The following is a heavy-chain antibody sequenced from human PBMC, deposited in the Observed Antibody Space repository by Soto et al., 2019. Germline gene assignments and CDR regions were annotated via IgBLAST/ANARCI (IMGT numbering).Heavy chain of an antibody. J-gene: IGHJ6*02. CDR3: ARSRTGTTYGGMDV. CDR2: IHSGGDT. V-gene: IGHV3-66*01. Sequence: EVQLVESGGDLVQPGGSLRLSCAASGFAVSSNYMTWVRQAPGKGLEWVSVIHSGGDTHYADSVRGRFTISRDNSKNTLYLQMNRLRAEDTAVYYCARSRTGTTYGGMDVWGQVTTVTVSS. CDR1: GFAVSSNY. D-gene: IGHD1-7*01.